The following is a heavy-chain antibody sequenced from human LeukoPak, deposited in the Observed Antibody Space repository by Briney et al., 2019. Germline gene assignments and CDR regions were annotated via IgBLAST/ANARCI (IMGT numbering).Heavy chain of an antibody. CDR3: ARDEPGGY. D-gene: IGHD2-15*01. J-gene: IGHJ4*02. CDR1: GGSITSYY. CDR2: IKQDGSKK. Sequence: ETLSLTCTVSGGSITSYYWSWVRQAPGKGLEWVANIKQDGSKKSYVDSVKGRFTISRDNSKNTLYLQMNSLRAEDTAVYYCARDEPGGYWGQGTLVTVSS. V-gene: IGHV3-7*01.